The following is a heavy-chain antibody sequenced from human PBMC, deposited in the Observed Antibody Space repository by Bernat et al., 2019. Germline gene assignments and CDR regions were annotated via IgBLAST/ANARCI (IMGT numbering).Heavy chain of an antibody. CDR1: GFTFSSYT. CDR2: ISSNINYI. V-gene: IGHV3-21*01. D-gene: IGHD6-6*01. Sequence: EVQLVESGGGLVKPGGSLRLSCAASGFTFSSYTMSWVRQAPGKGLEWVAFISSNINYIYYADSVQSRFTISRDSAKNSLYLQMSSLRAEDTAVYYCARGRQHVDSDGFDIWGQGTMVTVSS. CDR3: ARGRQHVDSDGFDI. J-gene: IGHJ3*02.